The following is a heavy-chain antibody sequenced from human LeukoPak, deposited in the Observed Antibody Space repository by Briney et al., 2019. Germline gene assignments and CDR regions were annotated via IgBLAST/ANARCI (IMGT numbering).Heavy chain of an antibody. CDR3: ARRAGAYSHPYDY. V-gene: IGHV3-23*01. J-gene: IGHJ4*02. CDR1: GFTFRNYG. CDR2: ISGSGGNT. Sequence: GGSLRLSCAASGFTFRNYGMTWVRQAPGKGLEWVSGISGSGGNTYYADSVKGRFTISRDNSKNTLYLQMNSLRAEDTAVYYCARRAGAYSHPYDYWGQGTLVTVSS. D-gene: IGHD4/OR15-4a*01.